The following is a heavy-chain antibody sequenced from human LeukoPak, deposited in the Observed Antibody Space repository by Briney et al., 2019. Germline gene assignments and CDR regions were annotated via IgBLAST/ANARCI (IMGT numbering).Heavy chain of an antibody. V-gene: IGHV3-23*01. Sequence: SGGSLRLSCAASGFTFSSYGMSWVRQAPGEGLEWVSAISGSGGSTYYADSVKGRFTISRDNSKNTLYLQMNSLRAEDTAVYYCAKSNGYGLVDIWGQGTMVTVSS. J-gene: IGHJ3*02. CDR3: AKSNGYGLVDI. D-gene: IGHD3-10*01. CDR2: ISGSGGST. CDR1: GFTFSSYG.